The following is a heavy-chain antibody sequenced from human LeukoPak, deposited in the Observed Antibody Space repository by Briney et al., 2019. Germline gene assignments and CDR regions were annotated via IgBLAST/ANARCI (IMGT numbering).Heavy chain of an antibody. CDR1: GFTFRTYG. J-gene: IGHJ4*02. CDR2: IYYDGSNK. D-gene: IGHD3-22*01. Sequence: PGGSLRLSCAASGFTFRTYGMHWVRQAPGKGLEWVAIIYYDGSNKYYTDSVKGRFTISRDDSKNTLYLQMNSLRAEDTAVYYCARSGYSDSSGYYDYWGQGTLVTVSS. V-gene: IGHV3-33*01. CDR3: ARSGYSDSSGYYDY.